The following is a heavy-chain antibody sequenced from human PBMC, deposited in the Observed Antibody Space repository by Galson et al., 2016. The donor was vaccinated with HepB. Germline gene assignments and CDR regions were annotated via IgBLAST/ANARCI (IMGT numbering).Heavy chain of an antibody. CDR2: TRNKAKSYSR. D-gene: IGHD3-22*01. CDR1: GFIFNDYY. CDR3: ARSHRDSSGNVSEFEI. J-gene: IGHJ3*02. Sequence: SLRLSCAASGFIFNDYYMEWVRQAAGKGLEWVCRTRNKAKSYSRAYAATVKGRFTISRDDSKNSLYLQMSSLKTEATAVCYCARSHRDSSGNVSEFEIWGQATLVTVS. V-gene: IGHV3-72*01.